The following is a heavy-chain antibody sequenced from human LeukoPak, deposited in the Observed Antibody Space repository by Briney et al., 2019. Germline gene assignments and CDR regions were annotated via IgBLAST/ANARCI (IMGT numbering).Heavy chain of an antibody. D-gene: IGHD1-7*01. J-gene: IGHJ5*02. Sequence: SETLSLTRTVSGDSISNYYWSWIRQPPGKGLEWIGYIYYSGSTNFNPSLKSRVTMSVDTSKNQFSLKLTSVTAADTAVYYCARETKLRDWFDPWGQGTLVTVSS. V-gene: IGHV4-59*01. CDR2: IYYSGST. CDR3: ARETKLRDWFDP. CDR1: GDSISNYY.